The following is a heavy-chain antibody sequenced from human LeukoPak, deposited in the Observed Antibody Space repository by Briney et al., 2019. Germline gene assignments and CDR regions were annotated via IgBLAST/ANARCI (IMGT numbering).Heavy chain of an antibody. J-gene: IGHJ5*02. Sequence: SVKVSCKASGGTFSSYAISWVRQAPGQGLEWMGGIIPIFGTANYAQKFQGRVTITADKSTSTAYMELSSLRSEDTAVYYCARGYSGYATQYSWFDPWGQGTLVTVSS. V-gene: IGHV1-69*06. CDR3: ARGYSGYATQYSWFDP. CDR1: GGTFSSYA. CDR2: IIPIFGTA. D-gene: IGHD5-12*01.